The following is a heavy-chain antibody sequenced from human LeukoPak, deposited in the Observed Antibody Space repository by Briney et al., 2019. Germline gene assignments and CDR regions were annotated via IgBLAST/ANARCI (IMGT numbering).Heavy chain of an antibody. CDR3: AREGATAGSGYYFDY. CDR2: ISSSSSSI. Sequence: PGGSLRLSCAASGFTVRDNYITWVRQAPGKGLEWVSSISSSSSSIYYADSVKGRFTISRDNTKKSLYLQMNSLRAEDTAVYYCAREGATAGSGYYFDYWGQGSLVTVSS. D-gene: IGHD6-13*01. CDR1: GFTVRDNY. V-gene: IGHV3-21*01. J-gene: IGHJ4*02.